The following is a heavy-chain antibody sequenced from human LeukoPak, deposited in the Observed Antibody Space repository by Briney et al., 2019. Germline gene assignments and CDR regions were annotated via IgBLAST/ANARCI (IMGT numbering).Heavy chain of an antibody. CDR2: TYYRSKWYS. D-gene: IGHD6-19*01. J-gene: IGHJ4*02. CDR3: AREVAGTYYFDF. Sequence: SQTLSLTCGISGDSVSSITAAWNWIRQSPSRGLEWLGRTYYRSKWYSDYAVSVKSRITINPDTSKSQVTLQLNSVTPEDTAVYYCAREVAGTYYFDFWGQGTLVTVSS. V-gene: IGHV6-1*01. CDR1: GDSVSSITAA.